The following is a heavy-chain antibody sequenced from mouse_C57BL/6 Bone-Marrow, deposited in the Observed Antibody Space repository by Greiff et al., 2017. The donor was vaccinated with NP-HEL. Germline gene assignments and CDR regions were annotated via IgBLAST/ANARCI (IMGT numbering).Heavy chain of an antibody. J-gene: IGHJ3*01. CDR1: GFPITSGYY. CDR2: ITHSGET. CDR3: AGDKTGTNGFAY. Sequence: VKLVESGPGLVKPSQSLFLTCSITGFPITSGYYWIWIRQSPGKPLEWMGYITHSGETFYNPSLQSPISITRETSKNQFFLQLNSVTTEDTAMYYCAGDKTGTNGFAYWGQGTLVTVSA. V-gene: IGHV12-3*01. D-gene: IGHD4-1*01.